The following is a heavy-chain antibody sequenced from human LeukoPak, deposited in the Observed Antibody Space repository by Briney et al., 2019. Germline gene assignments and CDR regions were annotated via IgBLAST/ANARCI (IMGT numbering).Heavy chain of an antibody. V-gene: IGHV3-48*02. D-gene: IGHD3-10*01. CDR1: GFTFSSYS. CDR3: ARDLGPELLWFGESTFFDY. J-gene: IGHJ4*02. CDR2: ISSSSSTR. Sequence: PGGSLRLSCAASGFTFSSYSMNWVRQAPGKGLEWVSYISSSSSTRYYADSVKGRFTISRDNAKNSLYLQINSLRDEDTAVYYCARDLGPELLWFGESTFFDYWGQGTLVTVSS.